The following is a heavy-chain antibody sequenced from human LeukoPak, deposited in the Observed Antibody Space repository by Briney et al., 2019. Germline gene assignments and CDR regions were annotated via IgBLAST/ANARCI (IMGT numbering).Heavy chain of an antibody. CDR2: ISASGGST. Sequence: GGSLRLSCAASGFIFSNYGMSWVRQAPGKGLEWVSAISASGGSTFFTDSAKGRFTISRDNPKGTLYLQMNSLRAEDTALYYCAKSSSYGFTYFDYWGQGTLVTVSS. CDR1: GFIFSNYG. V-gene: IGHV3-23*01. J-gene: IGHJ4*02. D-gene: IGHD5-18*01. CDR3: AKSSSYGFTYFDY.